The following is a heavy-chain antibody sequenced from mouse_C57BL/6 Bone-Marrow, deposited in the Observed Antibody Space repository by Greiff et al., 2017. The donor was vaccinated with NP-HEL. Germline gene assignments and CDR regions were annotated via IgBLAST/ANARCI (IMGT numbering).Heavy chain of an antibody. Sequence: EVKLLESGPGLVKPSQSLSLTCSVTGYSITSGYYWNWIRQFPGNKLEWMGYISYDGSNNYNPSLKNRISITRDTSKNQFFLKLNSVTTEDTATYYCARGCLFDYWGQGTTLTVSS. CDR1: GYSITSGYY. V-gene: IGHV3-6*01. CDR2: ISYDGSN. D-gene: IGHD3-3*01. CDR3: ARGCLFDY. J-gene: IGHJ2*01.